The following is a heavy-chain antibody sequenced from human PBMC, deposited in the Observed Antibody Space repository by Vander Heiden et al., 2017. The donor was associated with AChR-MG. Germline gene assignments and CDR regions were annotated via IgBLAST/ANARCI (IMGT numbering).Heavy chain of an antibody. J-gene: IGHJ3*01. CDR2: IGSTGNTV. D-gene: IGHD3-16*01. V-gene: IGHV3-48*01. CDR1: GFPFNDPP. CDR3: AKDFASSHYAPGGGITV. Sequence: DEQLVESVGGFVQPGGSLRLSCAAPGFPFNDPPMNWVRQAPGKGMEWVSYIGSTGNTVHYADSVRGRFTISRDNAKNSLYLQINSLRAEDTALYYCAKDFASSHYAPGGGITVWGRVTLVSVSS.